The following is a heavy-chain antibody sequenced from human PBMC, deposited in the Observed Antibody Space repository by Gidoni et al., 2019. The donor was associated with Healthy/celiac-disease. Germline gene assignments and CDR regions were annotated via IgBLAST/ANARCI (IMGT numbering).Heavy chain of an antibody. CDR3: AREATKGDSSSWYGMWFDP. CDR2: INPSGGST. CDR1: GYTFTSYY. J-gene: IGHJ5*02. V-gene: IGHV1-46*03. D-gene: IGHD6-13*01. Sequence: QVQLVQSGAEVKKPGASVKVSCKASGYTFTSYYMHWVRQAPGQGLEWMGIINPSGGSTSYAQKFQGRVTMTRDTSTITVYMELSSLRSEDTAVYYCAREATKGDSSSWYGMWFDPWGQGTLVTVSS.